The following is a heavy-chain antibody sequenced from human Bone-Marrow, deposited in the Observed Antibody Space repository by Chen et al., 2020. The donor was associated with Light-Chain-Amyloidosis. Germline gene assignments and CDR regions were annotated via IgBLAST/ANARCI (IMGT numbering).Heavy chain of an antibody. Sequence: QLQLQESGPGLVRPSETLSLTCTVAGGSISSSTFYWGWIRQAPGKGLEWIGVLDFYHGGSPYYSPSLKSRVTITADTAKNQFSLNLTTVTAADTATYYCARGAVGGTTGVWGQGTLVTVSS. J-gene: IGHJ4*02. CDR3: ARGAVGGTTGV. V-gene: IGHV4-39*07. CDR1: GGSISSSTFY. CDR2: FYHGGSP. D-gene: IGHD1-26*01.